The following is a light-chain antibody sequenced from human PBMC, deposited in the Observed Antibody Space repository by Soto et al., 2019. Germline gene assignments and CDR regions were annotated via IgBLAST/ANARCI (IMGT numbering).Light chain of an antibody. CDR1: QGINIF. J-gene: IGKJ2*01. CDR2: AAS. V-gene: IGKV1-9*01. CDR3: QQPNSYPRT. Sequence: DIQLTQSPSFLSASVGDRVTITCRASQGINIFLAWFQQKPGKAPNLLISAASTLQSGVPSRFSGSGSETEFTLTITSLQPEDSATYYCQQPNSYPRTFGQGTKVEIK.